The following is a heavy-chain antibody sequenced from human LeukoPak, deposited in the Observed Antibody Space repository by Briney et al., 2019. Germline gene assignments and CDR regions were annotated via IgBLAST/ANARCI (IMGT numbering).Heavy chain of an antibody. CDR2: TYYRAKWYN. V-gene: IGHV6-1*01. J-gene: IGHJ6*02. CDR1: GDSVSSNSAA. CDR3: ARGARIAAAAYYYYYGMDV. Sequence: SQTLSLTCAISGDSVSSNSAAWNWGRPSPSRGLEWPGRTYYRAKWYNDYAVSVISRITINPDTSKNQFSLQLNSVTPDDTAVYYCARGARIAAAAYYYYYGMDVWGQGTTVTVSS. D-gene: IGHD6-13*01.